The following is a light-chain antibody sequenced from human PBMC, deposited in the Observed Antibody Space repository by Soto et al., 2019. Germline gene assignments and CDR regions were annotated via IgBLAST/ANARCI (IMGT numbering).Light chain of an antibody. CDR2: GAS. V-gene: IGKV3-15*01. J-gene: IGKJ2*01. CDR3: QQYNSWPRT. CDR1: QSVSSN. Sequence: EIVMTQSPATLSVSPGDRATVSCRASQSVSSNLAWYQQKPGKAPRLLIYGASTRETGIPARFSGSGSGTEFTLTIGSLQSEDFAVYYCQQYNSWPRTFGQGTKLEIK.